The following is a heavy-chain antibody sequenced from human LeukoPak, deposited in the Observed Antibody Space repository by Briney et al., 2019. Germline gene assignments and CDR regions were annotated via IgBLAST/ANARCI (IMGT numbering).Heavy chain of an antibody. V-gene: IGHV3-21*01. J-gene: IGHJ6*02. CDR1: GFTFSSFG. Sequence: PGGSLRLSCAASGFTFSSFGMNWVRQAPGKGLDWVSSISSSGGYIYYADSVKGRFTTSRDNAKNSLYLQMNSLRAEDTAVYYCAREGAWYVSGSYSGYFYGMDVWGQGTTVTVSS. D-gene: IGHD3-10*01. CDR2: ISSSGGYI. CDR3: AREGAWYVSGSYSGYFYGMDV.